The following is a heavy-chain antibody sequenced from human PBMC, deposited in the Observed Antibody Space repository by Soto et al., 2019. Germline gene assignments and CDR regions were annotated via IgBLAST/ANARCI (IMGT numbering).Heavy chain of an antibody. CDR3: ARDILSGGAYPDS. J-gene: IGHJ5*01. CDR1: GFTFSTYT. D-gene: IGHD3-10*01. CDR2: ISSGSSYI. V-gene: IGHV3-21*01. Sequence: EVQLVESGGGLVKPGGSLRLSCAASGFTFSTYTMNWVRQAPGKGLEWISSISSGSSYIYYAGSVKGRFTISRDNAKNSLFLQINSLRADDPAVSYCARDILSGGAYPDSWGQGTKVTVSS.